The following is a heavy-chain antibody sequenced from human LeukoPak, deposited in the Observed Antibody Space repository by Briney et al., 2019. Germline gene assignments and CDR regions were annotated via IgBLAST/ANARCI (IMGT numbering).Heavy chain of an antibody. V-gene: IGHV1-69*13. J-gene: IGHJ6*02. CDR1: GGTFSSYA. CDR3: AREGHVVPAAMIYYYYGMDV. CDR2: IIPIFGTA. Sequence: SVKVSCKASGGTFSSYAISRVRQAPGQGLEWMGGIIPIFGTANYAQKFQGRVTITADESTSTAYMELSSLRSEDTAVYYCAREGHVVPAAMIYYYYGMDVWGQGTTVTVSS. D-gene: IGHD2-2*01.